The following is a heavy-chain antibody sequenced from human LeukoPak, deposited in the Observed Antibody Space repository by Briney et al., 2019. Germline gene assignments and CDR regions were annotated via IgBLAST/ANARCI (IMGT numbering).Heavy chain of an antibody. D-gene: IGHD3-10*01. V-gene: IGHV1-8*01. CDR3: ARDPPRATMVRGAGGDY. CDR2: MNPNSGNT. Sequence: ASVKVSCKASGYTFTSYDINWVRQATGQGLEWMGWMNPNSGNTGYAQKFQGRVTMTRNTSISTAYMELSGLRSEDTAVYYCARDPPRATMVRGAGGDYWGQGTLVTVSS. CDR1: GYTFTSYD. J-gene: IGHJ4*02.